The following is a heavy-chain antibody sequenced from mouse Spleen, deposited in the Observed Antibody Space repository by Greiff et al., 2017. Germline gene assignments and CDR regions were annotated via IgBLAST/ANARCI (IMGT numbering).Heavy chain of an antibody. D-gene: IGHD3-1*01. V-gene: IGHV1-50*01. J-gene: IGHJ3*01. CDR3: ARGSSGYFFAY. CDR1: GYTFTSYW. CDR2: IDPSDSYT. Sequence: VQLQQSGAELVKPGASVKLSCKASGYTFTSYWMQWVKQRPGQGLEWIGEIDPSDSYTNYNQKFKGKATLTVDTSSSTAYMQLSSLTSEDSAVYYCARGSSGYFFAYWGQGTLVTVSA.